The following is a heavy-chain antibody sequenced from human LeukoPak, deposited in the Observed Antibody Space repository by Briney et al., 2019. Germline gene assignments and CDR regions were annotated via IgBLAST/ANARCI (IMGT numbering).Heavy chain of an antibody. Sequence: GGSLRLSCAASGFTLGSYWMTWVRQAPRKGLEWAAAIKEDGSETYYVDSVKGRFTISRDNAKNSLYLQTSSLRAEDTAVYYCARESTSWYFDLWGRGTLVTVSS. J-gene: IGHJ2*01. CDR2: IKEDGSET. V-gene: IGHV3-7*01. CDR1: GFTLGSYW. CDR3: ARESTSWYFDL. D-gene: IGHD2-2*01.